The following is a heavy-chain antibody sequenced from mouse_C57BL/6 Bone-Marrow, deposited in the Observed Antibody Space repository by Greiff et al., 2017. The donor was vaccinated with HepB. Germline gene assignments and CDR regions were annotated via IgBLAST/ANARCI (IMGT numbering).Heavy chain of an antibody. CDR1: GYTFTSYW. J-gene: IGHJ3*01. CDR2: IYPGSGST. Sequence: VQLQQPGAELVKPGASVKMSCKASGYTFTSYWITWVKQRPGQGLEWIGGIYPGSGSTNYNEKFKSKATLTVDTSSITAYMQLSSLTSVDSAVYYCARSLAWFAYWGRGTLVTVSA. D-gene: IGHD6-2*01. CDR3: ARSLAWFAY. V-gene: IGHV1-55*01.